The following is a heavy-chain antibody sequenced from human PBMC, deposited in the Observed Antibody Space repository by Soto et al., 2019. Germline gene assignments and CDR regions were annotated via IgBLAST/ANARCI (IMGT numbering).Heavy chain of an antibody. J-gene: IGHJ4*02. V-gene: IGHV3-74*01. D-gene: IGHD6-19*01. CDR3: VRDSGVAADC. CDR1: GFTFDSHW. CDR2: IKTDGSAA. Sequence: VESGGVLVQPGGSLRLSCAASGFTFDSHWMHWVRQAPGEGLVWVSRIKTDGSAAAYADSVKGRFTISRDNTKNTLYLQMNSLRAEDTAVYFCVRDSGVAADCWGQGTLVTVS.